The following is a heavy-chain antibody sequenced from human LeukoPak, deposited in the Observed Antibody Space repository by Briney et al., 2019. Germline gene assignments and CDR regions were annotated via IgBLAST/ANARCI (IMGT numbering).Heavy chain of an antibody. V-gene: IGHV4-61*09. D-gene: IGHD1-7*01. Sequence: SETLSLTCSVSGDSIRSSSYSWNWIRQPAGKGLEWIGHIYASGTTNYNPSLKRRVTMSVDMFKNKFSLKLRSMTAADTAVHYCAGRRGNYQGFDYWGQGTLVTVSS. J-gene: IGHJ4*02. CDR2: IYASGTT. CDR1: GDSIRSSSYS. CDR3: AGRRGNYQGFDY.